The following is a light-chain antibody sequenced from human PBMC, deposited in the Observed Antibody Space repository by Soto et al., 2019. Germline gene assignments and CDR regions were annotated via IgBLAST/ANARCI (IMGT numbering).Light chain of an antibody. J-gene: IGLJ3*02. CDR1: SRDVGAYNY. CDR3: SSYADSISVL. Sequence: QSVLTQPPSASGSPGQSVTISCTGTSRDVGAYNYVSWYQQHPGKAPKLMIYEVTTRPSGVPDRFSGSKSGNTASLTVSGLQAEDEADYYCSSYADSISVLFGGGTKLTVL. CDR2: EVT. V-gene: IGLV2-8*01.